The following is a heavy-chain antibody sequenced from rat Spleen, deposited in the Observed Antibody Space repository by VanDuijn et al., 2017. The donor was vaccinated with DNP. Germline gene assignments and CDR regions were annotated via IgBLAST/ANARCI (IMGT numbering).Heavy chain of an antibody. CDR1: GFTFSDYY. D-gene: IGHD1-10*01. J-gene: IGHJ3*01. V-gene: IGHV5-20*01. CDR2: ISYDGGNT. CDR3: TTGGNNLFPY. Sequence: EVQLVESGGGLVQPGRSLKLSCAASGFTFSDYYMAWVRQAPTKGLEWVASISYDGGNTYYRDSVKGRFTISRDNARSSLYLQMDSLRSEDTATYYCTTGGNNLFPYWGQGTLVTVSS.